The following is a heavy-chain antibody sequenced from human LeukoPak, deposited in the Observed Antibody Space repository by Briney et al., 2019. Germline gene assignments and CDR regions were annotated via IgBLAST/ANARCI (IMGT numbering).Heavy chain of an antibody. Sequence: ASVKVSCKASGGTFSSYAISWVRQAPGQGLEWMGGIIPIFGTANYAQKFQGRVTITADESTSTAYMELSSLRSEDTAVYYCARGDTIFGVVIQLDYWGQGTLVTVSS. D-gene: IGHD3-3*01. CDR1: GGTFSSYA. CDR3: ARGDTIFGVVIQLDY. V-gene: IGHV1-69*13. J-gene: IGHJ4*02. CDR2: IIPIFGTA.